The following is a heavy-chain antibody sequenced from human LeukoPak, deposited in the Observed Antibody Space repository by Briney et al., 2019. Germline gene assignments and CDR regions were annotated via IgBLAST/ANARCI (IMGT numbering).Heavy chain of an antibody. D-gene: IGHD5-18*01. CDR2: ISSSSSYI. V-gene: IGHV3-21*01. CDR3: ASPKLGYSYGFFDY. J-gene: IGHJ4*02. CDR1: GFTFSSYS. Sequence: GGSLRLSCAASGFTFSSYSMNWVRQAPGKGLEWVSSISSSSSYIYYADSVKGRFTISRDNAKNSLYLQMNSLRAEDTAVYYCASPKLGYSYGFFDYWGQGTLVTVSP.